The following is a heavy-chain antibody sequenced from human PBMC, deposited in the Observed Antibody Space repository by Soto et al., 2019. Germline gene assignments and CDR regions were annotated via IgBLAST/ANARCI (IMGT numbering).Heavy chain of an antibody. CDR1: GGSISSSDYN. V-gene: IGHV4-30-4*01. CDR3: ARGRYRMHVLYGSGSYRY. J-gene: IGHJ4*02. CDR2: ITYSGST. D-gene: IGHD3-10*01. Sequence: SETLSLTCTVSGGSISSSDYNWCWIRQPPGKGLEWIGYITYSGSTYYNPSLKSRVTISVDTSKNQFSLKLSSVTAADTAVYYCARGRYRMHVLYGSGSYRYWGQGTLVT.